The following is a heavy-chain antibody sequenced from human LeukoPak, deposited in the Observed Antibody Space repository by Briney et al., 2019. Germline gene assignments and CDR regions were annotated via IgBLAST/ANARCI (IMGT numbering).Heavy chain of an antibody. CDR3: ARDRRGAVTTVWVY. D-gene: IGHD4-17*01. CDR2: IYYSGST. J-gene: IGHJ4*02. Sequence: SETLSLTCTASGGSISSSSYYWGWIRQPPGKGLEGIGSIYYSGSTYYNPSLKSRVTISVDTSKNQFSLKLSSVTAADTAVYYCARDRRGAVTTVWVYWGQGTLVTVSS. V-gene: IGHV4-39*07. CDR1: GGSISSSSYY.